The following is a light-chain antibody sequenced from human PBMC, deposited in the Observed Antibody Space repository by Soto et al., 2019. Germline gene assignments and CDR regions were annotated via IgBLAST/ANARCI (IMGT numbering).Light chain of an antibody. CDR3: QQANSFPRT. CDR2: GAS. CDR1: QSVSSS. V-gene: IGKV3-15*01. Sequence: EIVMTQTPATLSVPPGERATLSFRTSQSVSSSLAWYQQKPGQAPSLLIYGASTRATGIPARFSGSGSGTEFTLTISSLQPEDFATYYCQQANSFPRTFGQGTKVDIK. J-gene: IGKJ1*01.